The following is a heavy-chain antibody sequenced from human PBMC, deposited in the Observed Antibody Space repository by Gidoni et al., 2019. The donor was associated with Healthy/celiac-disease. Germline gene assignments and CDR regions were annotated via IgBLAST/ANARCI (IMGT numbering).Heavy chain of an antibody. CDR2: INPSGGST. V-gene: IGHV1-46*01. CDR3: ARAPLDGGIVSSSRNWFDP. D-gene: IGHD6-6*01. J-gene: IGHJ5*02. CDR1: GYTFTSYY. Sequence: QVQLVQSGAEVKKPGASVKVSCKASGYTFTSYYMHWVRQAPGQGLEWMGIINPSGGSTSYAQKFQGRVTMTRDTSTSTVYMELSSLRSEDTAVYYCARAPLDGGIVSSSRNWFDPWGQGTLVTVSS.